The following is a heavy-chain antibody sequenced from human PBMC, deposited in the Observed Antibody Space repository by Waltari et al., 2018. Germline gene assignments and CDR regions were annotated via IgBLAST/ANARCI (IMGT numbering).Heavy chain of an antibody. CDR3: ARGEGWELLGYLDY. V-gene: IGHV3-33*01. CDR2: IWYDGSKK. Sequence: QVQLVESGGGVVQPGRSLRLSCAASGFTFSSYGMHWVRQAPGKGLEWGEVIWYDGSKKNYADSVKGRFTISRDNSKNTLYLQMNSLRAEDTAVYYCARGEGWELLGYLDYWGQGTLVIVSS. J-gene: IGHJ4*02. CDR1: GFTFSSYG. D-gene: IGHD1-26*01.